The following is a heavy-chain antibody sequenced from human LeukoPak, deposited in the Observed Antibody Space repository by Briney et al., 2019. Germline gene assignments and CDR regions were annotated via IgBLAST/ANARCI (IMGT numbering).Heavy chain of an antibody. V-gene: IGHV3-23*01. D-gene: IGHD6-13*01. CDR3: AKDPVSSSSWSPASN. CDR2: ISGSGGST. Sequence: GGSLRLSCAASGFTFSSYAMSWVRQAPGKGLEWVSAISGSGGSTYYADSVKGRFTISRDNSQNTLYLQMNSLRAEDTAVYYCAKDPVSSSSWSPASNWGQGTLVTVSS. CDR1: GFTFSSYA. J-gene: IGHJ4*02.